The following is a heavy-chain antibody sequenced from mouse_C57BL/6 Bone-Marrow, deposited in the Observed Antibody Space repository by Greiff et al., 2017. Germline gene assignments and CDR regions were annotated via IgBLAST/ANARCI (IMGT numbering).Heavy chain of an antibody. CDR3: ARSPDGYYDAMDY. D-gene: IGHD2-3*01. CDR1: GYTFTDYY. V-gene: IGHV1-26*01. CDR2: INPNNGGT. Sequence: VQLQQSGPELVKPGASVKISCKASGYTFTDYYMNWVKQSHGKSLEWIGAINPNNGGTSYNQKFKGKATLTVDKSSSTAYMELRSLTSEDSAVYYCARSPDGYYDAMDYWGQGTSVTVSS. J-gene: IGHJ4*01.